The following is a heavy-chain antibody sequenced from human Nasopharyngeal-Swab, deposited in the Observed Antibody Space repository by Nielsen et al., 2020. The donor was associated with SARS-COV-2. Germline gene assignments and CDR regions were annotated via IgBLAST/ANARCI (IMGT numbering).Heavy chain of an antibody. V-gene: IGHV1-8*01. CDR1: GYTFTSYD. Sequence: ASVKVSCKASGYTFTSYDINWVRQATGQGLEWMGWMNPNSGNTGYAQKFQGRVTVTRNTSISTAYMELSSLRSEDTAVYYCARGQYRYSSSWYGGNWFDPWGQGTLVTVSS. CDR2: MNPNSGNT. D-gene: IGHD6-13*01. CDR3: ARGQYRYSSSWYGGNWFDP. J-gene: IGHJ5*02.